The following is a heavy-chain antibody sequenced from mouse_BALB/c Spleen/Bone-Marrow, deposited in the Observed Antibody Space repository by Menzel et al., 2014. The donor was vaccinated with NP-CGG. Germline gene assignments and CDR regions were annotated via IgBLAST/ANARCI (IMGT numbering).Heavy chain of an antibody. D-gene: IGHD2-1*01. J-gene: IGHJ4*01. CDR2: VNPNNGGT. Sequence: KSSCAASCYSLTGYYMHWVKQSHGKSLELIGRVNPNNGGTSHNQKFKGKAILTVDKSSSTAYMELRSLTSEDSAVYYCARNYGNYYARDYWGQAASVTVSS. V-gene: IGHV1-26*01. CDR1: CYSLTGYY. CDR3: ARNYGNYYARDY.